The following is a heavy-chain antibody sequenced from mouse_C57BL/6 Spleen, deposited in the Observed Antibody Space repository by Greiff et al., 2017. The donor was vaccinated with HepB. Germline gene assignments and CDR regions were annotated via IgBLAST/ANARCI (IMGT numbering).Heavy chain of an antibody. Sequence: VQLQQSGPELVKPGASVKISCKASGYAFSSSWMNWVKQRPGKGLEWIGRIYPGDGDTNYNGKFKGKATLTADKSSSTAYMQLSSLTSEDSAVYFCARGDYYGSSPYWGQGTSVTVSS. CDR1: GYAFSSSW. V-gene: IGHV1-82*01. D-gene: IGHD1-1*01. CDR3: ARGDYYGSSPY. J-gene: IGHJ4*01. CDR2: IYPGDGDT.